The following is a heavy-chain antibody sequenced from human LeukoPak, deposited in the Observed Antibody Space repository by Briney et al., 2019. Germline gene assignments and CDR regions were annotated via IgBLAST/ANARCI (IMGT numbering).Heavy chain of an antibody. Sequence: GGSLRLSCAASGFTFSSYSMSWVRQAPGKGLEWVANIKQDGSEKYYVDSVKGRFTISRDNAKNSLYLQMNSLRAEDTAVYYCARDKFSGNYYDSSGYYFDYWGQGTLVTVSS. CDR1: GFTFSSYS. J-gene: IGHJ4*02. D-gene: IGHD3-22*01. CDR3: ARDKFSGNYYDSSGYYFDY. V-gene: IGHV3-7*01. CDR2: IKQDGSEK.